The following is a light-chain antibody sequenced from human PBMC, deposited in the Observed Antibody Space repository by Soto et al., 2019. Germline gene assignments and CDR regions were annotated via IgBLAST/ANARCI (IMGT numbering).Light chain of an antibody. J-gene: IGKJ2*01. V-gene: IGKV3-20*01. CDR3: QHYGSSTMYT. Sequence: EIVLTQSPGTLSLSPGERATLSCRASQSVTSSSLDWYQQKFGQAPRLLIYGASSRATGIPDRFSGSGSGRDFTLSISRLEPEDFAVYYCQHYGSSTMYTFGQGTKLEIK. CDR1: QSVTSSS. CDR2: GAS.